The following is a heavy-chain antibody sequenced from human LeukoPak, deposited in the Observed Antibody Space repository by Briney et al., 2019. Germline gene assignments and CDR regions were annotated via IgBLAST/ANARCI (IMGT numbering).Heavy chain of an antibody. CDR3: ARGSIVGAVSFDN. D-gene: IGHD1-26*01. Sequence: SSETLSLTCTVSGYSISTDYFWGWLRQPPGKGLEWIGSFSHGGTTYYKSSLRSRVTISVDTSKNQLSLKLSSVTAADTAVYYCARGSIVGAVSFDNWGQGTLVAVSS. V-gene: IGHV4-38-2*02. CDR1: GYSISTDYF. J-gene: IGHJ4*02. CDR2: FSHGGTT.